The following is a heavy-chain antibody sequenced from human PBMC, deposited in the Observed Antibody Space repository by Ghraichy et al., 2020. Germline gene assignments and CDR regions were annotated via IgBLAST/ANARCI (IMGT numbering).Heavy chain of an antibody. J-gene: IGHJ1*01. CDR2: INPNSGGT. CDR3: ARSLYSSGWEAEYFQH. D-gene: IGHD6-19*01. V-gene: IGHV1-2*02. Sequence: ASVKVSCKASGYTFTGYYMHWVRQAPGQGLEWMGWINPNSGGTNYAQKFQGRVTMTRDTSISTAYMELSRLRSDDTAVYYCARSLYSSGWEAEYFQHWGQGTLVTVSS. CDR1: GYTFTGYY.